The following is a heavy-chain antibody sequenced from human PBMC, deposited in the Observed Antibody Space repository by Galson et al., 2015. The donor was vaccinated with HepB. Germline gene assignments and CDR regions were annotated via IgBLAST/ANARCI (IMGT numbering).Heavy chain of an antibody. V-gene: IGHV3-23*01. CDR3: AKATSGTCSGANCYYFDF. D-gene: IGHD2-15*01. J-gene: IGHJ4*02. CDR1: EFTFSSYA. CDR2: FSGPVATT. Sequence: SLRLSCAASEFTFSSYAMSWVRQTPEKGLEWVSTFSGPVATTYHAASVKGRFTISRDNSKNTLSLQMNGLRADDTAVYYCAKATSGTCSGANCYYFDFWGQGALVTVSS.